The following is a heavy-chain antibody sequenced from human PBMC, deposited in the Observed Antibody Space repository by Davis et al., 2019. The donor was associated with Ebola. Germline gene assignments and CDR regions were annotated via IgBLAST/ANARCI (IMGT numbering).Heavy chain of an antibody. CDR1: GGSISSSSYY. CDR2: IYYSGST. CDR3: ARGGKDTAMDY. J-gene: IGHJ4*02. V-gene: IGHV4-39*07. D-gene: IGHD5-18*01. Sequence: GSLRLSCTVSGGSISSSSYYWGWIRQPPGKGLEWIGSIYYSGSTYYNPSLKSRVTISVDTSKNQFSLKLSSVTAADTAVYYCARGGKDTAMDYWGQGTLVTVSS.